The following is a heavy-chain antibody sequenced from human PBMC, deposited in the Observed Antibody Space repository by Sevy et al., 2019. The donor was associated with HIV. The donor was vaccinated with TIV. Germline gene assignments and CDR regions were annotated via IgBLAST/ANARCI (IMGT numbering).Heavy chain of an antibody. D-gene: IGHD1-26*01. CDR2: ISYDGSNK. J-gene: IGHJ3*02. Sequence: GGSLRLSCAASGFTFSSYGMHWVRQAPGKGLEWVAVISYDGSNKYYADSVKGRFTISRDNSKNTLYLQMNSLRAEDTAAYYCAKDLSGANDAFDIWGQGTMVTVSS. CDR3: AKDLSGANDAFDI. V-gene: IGHV3-30*18. CDR1: GFTFSSYG.